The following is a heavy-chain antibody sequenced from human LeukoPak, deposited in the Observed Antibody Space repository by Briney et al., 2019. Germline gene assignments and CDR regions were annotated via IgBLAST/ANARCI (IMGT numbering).Heavy chain of an antibody. CDR2: IKQDGSEK. Sequence: GGSLRLSCAASGFTFISYWMSWVRQAPGKGLEWVANIKQDGSEKYYVDSVKGRFTISRDNAKNSLYLQMNSLRAEDTAVYYCARDVVDTAMAPPYYFDYWGQGTLVTVSS. CDR1: GFTFISYW. J-gene: IGHJ4*02. CDR3: ARDVVDTAMAPPYYFDY. D-gene: IGHD5-18*01. V-gene: IGHV3-7*01.